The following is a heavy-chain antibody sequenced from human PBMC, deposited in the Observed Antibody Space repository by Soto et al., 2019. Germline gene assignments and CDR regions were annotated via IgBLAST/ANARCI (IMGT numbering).Heavy chain of an antibody. J-gene: IGHJ4*02. CDR2: INPSGGST. Sequence: ASVKVSCKASGYTFTNYYMHWVRQAPGQGLEWMGIINPSGGSTSYAQKFQGRVTMTRDTSTSTVYMELSSLRLEDTAVYYCAREWPVTFDYWGQGTLVTVSS. D-gene: IGHD4-17*01. CDR3: AREWPVTFDY. CDR1: GYTFTNYY. V-gene: IGHV1-46*01.